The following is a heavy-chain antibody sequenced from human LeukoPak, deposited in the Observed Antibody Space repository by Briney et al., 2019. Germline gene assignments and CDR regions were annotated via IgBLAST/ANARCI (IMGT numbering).Heavy chain of an antibody. CDR3: ARDGWAYGMDV. CDR2: ISSSSSYI. J-gene: IGHJ6*02. D-gene: IGHD1-26*01. V-gene: IGHV3-21*01. CDR1: GFTFSSYS. Sequence: GGSLRLSCAASGFTFSSYSMNWVRQAPGKGLEWVSSISSSSSYIYYADSVKGRFTISRDNAKNSLYLQMNSLRAEDTAVYYCARDGWAYGMDVWGQGTTVTVSS.